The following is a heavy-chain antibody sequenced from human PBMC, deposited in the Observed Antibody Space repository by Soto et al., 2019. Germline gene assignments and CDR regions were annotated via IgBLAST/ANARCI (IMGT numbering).Heavy chain of an antibody. V-gene: IGHV3-7*03. Sequence: VGSLRLSGAVSGFSFGNYWMSWVRQAPGKGLEWLASIKEDGSERYYLDSVKGRFTISRDNAKDSLSLQMNSLRGEDTAFYYCARDVGPVTIFGEALSGYFDFWGQGTLVTVPS. CDR2: IKEDGSER. CDR1: GFSFGNYW. CDR3: ARDVGPVTIFGEALSGYFDF. J-gene: IGHJ4*02. D-gene: IGHD3-3*01.